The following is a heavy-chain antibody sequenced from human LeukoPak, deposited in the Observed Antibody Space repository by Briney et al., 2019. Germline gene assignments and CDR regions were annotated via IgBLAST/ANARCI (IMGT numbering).Heavy chain of an antibody. CDR3: ARHRGPRLEWGYLDY. J-gene: IGHJ4*02. CDR2: TSTDGTIQ. Sequence: GGSLRLSCAASGFTFRGYSMHWVRLAPGKGLEWVAVTSTDGTIQYHAGSVKGRFTISRDNSKSTLYLQMNSLRVEDTAVYHCARHRGPRLEWGYLDYWGQGTLVTVSS. D-gene: IGHD3-3*01. V-gene: IGHV3-30-3*01. CDR1: GFTFRGYS.